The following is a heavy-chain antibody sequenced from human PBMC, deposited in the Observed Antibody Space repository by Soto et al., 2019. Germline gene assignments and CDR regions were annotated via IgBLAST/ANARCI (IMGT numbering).Heavy chain of an antibody. J-gene: IGHJ4*02. Sequence: GGSLRLSCAASGFTFSRYGMHWVRQAPGKGLEWVALIWNDGIRKVYVGSVKGRFTISRDNSKNTLDLQMNSLRAEDTAVYYCARDDDYEANAFDYWGPGTLVS. CDR2: IWNDGIRK. V-gene: IGHV3-33*01. CDR3: ARDDDYEANAFDY. D-gene: IGHD3-22*01. CDR1: GFTFSRYG.